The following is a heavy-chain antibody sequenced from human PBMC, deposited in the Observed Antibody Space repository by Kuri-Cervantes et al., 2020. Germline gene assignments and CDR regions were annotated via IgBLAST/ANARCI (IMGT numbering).Heavy chain of an antibody. J-gene: IGHJ4*02. D-gene: IGHD6-6*01. CDR2: ISSSSSTI. CDR3: ARDSRHARDY. Sequence: GESLKISCAASGFTFSSYSMNWVRQAPGKGLEWVSYISSSSSTIYYADSAKGRFTISRDNAKKSLYLQMDSLRVEDTALYYCARDSRHARDYWGQGTLVTVSS. V-gene: IGHV3-48*04. CDR1: GFTFSSYS.